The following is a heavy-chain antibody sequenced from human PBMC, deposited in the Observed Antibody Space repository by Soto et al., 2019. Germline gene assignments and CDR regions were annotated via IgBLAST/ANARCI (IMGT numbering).Heavy chain of an antibody. CDR1: GYSISSGYY. V-gene: IGHV4-38-2*01. Sequence: SETLSLTCAVSGYSISSGYYWGWIRQPPGKGLEWIGSIYHSGSTYYNPSLKSRVTISVDTSKNQFSLKLSSVTAADTAVYYCASRGNSGYFDYWGPGTMVTVYS. CDR3: ASRGNSGYFDY. D-gene: IGHD2-21*02. CDR2: IYHSGST. J-gene: IGHJ4*02.